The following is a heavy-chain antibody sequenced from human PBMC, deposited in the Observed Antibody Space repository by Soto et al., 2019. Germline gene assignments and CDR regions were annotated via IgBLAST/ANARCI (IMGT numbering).Heavy chain of an antibody. CDR3: ARHGSPVAGTGWLDS. CDR2: IFYTGST. CDR1: GDSISSYY. J-gene: IGHJ4*02. Sequence: SETLSLTCTVSGDSISSYYWSWIRQPPGKGLEWIGYIFYTGSTNYNPSLQSRVTISVDTSMNQFYLNLNSLTAADTAVYYCARHGSPVAGTGWLDSWGQGTLVTVSS. V-gene: IGHV4-59*08. D-gene: IGHD6-19*01.